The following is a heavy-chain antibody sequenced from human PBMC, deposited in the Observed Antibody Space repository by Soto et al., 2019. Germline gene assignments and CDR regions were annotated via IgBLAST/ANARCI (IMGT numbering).Heavy chain of an antibody. V-gene: IGHV1-18*01. Sequence: QAQLVQSGGEVKKPGASVKVSCRASGYTFTSYGYAWVRQAPGQGLEWMGWIIAYNGDTNYAQKFHDRVNRTKDTSTTKAHMELRNLGSDDTAVYYCARSGAYCTCITCLFDSFWGLGTLVTVSS. CDR3: ARSGAYCTCITCLFDSF. CDR2: IIAYNGDT. J-gene: IGHJ4*02. D-gene: IGHD2-8*01. CDR1: GYTFTSYG.